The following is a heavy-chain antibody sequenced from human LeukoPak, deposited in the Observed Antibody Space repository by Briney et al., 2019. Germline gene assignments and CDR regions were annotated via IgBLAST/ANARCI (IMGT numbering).Heavy chain of an antibody. Sequence: PGGSLRLSCAASGFTFSSYAMHWVRQAPGKGLEWVAVISYDGSNKYYADSVKGRFTISRDNSKNTLYLQMNSLRAEDTAVYYCAREGTKSFGYWGQGTLVTVSS. V-gene: IGHV3-30*04. D-gene: IGHD1-1*01. J-gene: IGHJ4*02. CDR1: GFTFSSYA. CDR3: AREGTKSFGY. CDR2: ISYDGSNK.